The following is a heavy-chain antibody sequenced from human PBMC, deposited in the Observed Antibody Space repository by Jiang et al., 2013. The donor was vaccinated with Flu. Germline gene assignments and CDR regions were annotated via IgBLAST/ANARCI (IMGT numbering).Heavy chain of an antibody. CDR2: IDWDDDK. CDR3: ARIPQLALYYFDY. CDR1: GFSLSTSGVC. J-gene: IGHJ4*02. D-gene: IGHD2-15*01. V-gene: IGHV2-70*11. Sequence: KPTQTLTLTCTFSGFSLSTSGVCVSWIRQPPGKALEWLARIDWDDDKYYSASLKTRLTISKDTSKNQVVLTMTNMDPMDTATYFCARIPQLALYYFDYWGQGTLVTVSS.